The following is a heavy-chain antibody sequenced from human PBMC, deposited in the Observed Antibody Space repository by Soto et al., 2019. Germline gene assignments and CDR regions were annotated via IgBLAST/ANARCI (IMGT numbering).Heavy chain of an antibody. Sequence: SETVSLTYSVSGVSISSSTHYWAWVRQAPGQGLEWRGCGYQSGNTVYNPSLRNRVAVSVDTSTNQISLRVKSVTAADTGVYFCASHALQDLFAFWGQGSPVIVSS. J-gene: IGHJ1*01. CDR3: ASHALQDLFAF. D-gene: IGHD3-10*02. CDR2: GYQSGNT. CDR1: GVSISSSTHY. V-gene: IGHV4-39*01.